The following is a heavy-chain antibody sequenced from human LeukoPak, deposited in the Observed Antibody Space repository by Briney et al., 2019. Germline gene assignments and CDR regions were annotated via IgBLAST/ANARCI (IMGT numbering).Heavy chain of an antibody. CDR3: ARDRGDYYDSSLDDAFDI. CDR1: GFTFSSDGFTFSHFD. D-gene: IGHD3-22*01. CDR2: ISSSSSYI. V-gene: IGHV3-21*01. J-gene: IGHJ3*02. Sequence: GGSLRLSCAASGFTFSSDGFTFSHFDMNWVRQAPGKGLEWVSSISSSSSYIYYADSVKGRFTISRDNAKNSLYLQMSSLRAEDTAVYYCARDRGDYYDSSLDDAFDIWGQGTMVTVSS.